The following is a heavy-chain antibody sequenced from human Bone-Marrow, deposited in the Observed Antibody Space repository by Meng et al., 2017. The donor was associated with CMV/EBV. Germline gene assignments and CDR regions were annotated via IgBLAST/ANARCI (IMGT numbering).Heavy chain of an antibody. J-gene: IGHJ6*02. CDR1: GYTFTSYY. Sequence: ASVKVSCKASGYTFTSYYMHWVRQAPGQGLEWMGIINPSGGSTSYAQEFQGRVTMTGDTSTSTVYMELSSLRSEDTAVYYCARVRFYDGLDVWGQGTTGTVSS. V-gene: IGHV1-46*01. CDR2: INPSGGST. CDR3: ARVRFYDGLDV.